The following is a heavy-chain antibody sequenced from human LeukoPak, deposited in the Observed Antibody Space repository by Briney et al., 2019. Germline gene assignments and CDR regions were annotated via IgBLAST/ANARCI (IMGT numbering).Heavy chain of an antibody. J-gene: IGHJ4*02. CDR2: IYYSGST. V-gene: IGHV4-59*12. CDR1: GGSISSYY. Sequence: PSETLSLTCTVSGGSISSYYWSWIRQPPGKGLEWIGYIYYSGSTNYNPSLKSRVTISVDRSKNQFSLKLSSVTAADTAVYYCARVGHSSSFDYWGQGTLVTVSS. CDR3: ARVGHSSSFDY. D-gene: IGHD6-13*01.